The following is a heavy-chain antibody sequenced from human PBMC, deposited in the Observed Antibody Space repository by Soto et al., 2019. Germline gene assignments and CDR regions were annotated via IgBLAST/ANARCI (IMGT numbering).Heavy chain of an antibody. CDR3: AKSLSAIPGDS. CDR2: IKQDGSEK. V-gene: IGHV3-7*05. Sequence: PGGSLRLSCAASGFTFSSYWMSWVRQGPGKGPEWVANIKQDGSEKYYVDSVKGRFTISRDNAKNSLYLQMTSLRAEDTAVYHCAKSLSAIPGDSWGQGTLVTVPS. CDR1: GFTFSSYW. D-gene: IGHD2-2*01. J-gene: IGHJ4*02.